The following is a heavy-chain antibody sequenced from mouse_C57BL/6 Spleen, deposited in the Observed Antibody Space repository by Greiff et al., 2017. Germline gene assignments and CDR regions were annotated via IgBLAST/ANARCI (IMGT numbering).Heavy chain of an antibody. CDR1: GYTFTSYW. CDR2: IYPGSGST. D-gene: IGHD2-1*01. V-gene: IGHV1-55*01. J-gene: IGHJ4*01. CDR3: ARFVYGNYGYYAMDY. Sequence: VQLQQSGAELVKPGASVKMSCKASGYTFTSYWITWVKQRPGQGLEWIGDIYPGSGSTNYNEKFKSKATLTVDTSSSTAYMQLSSLTSEDSAVYYCARFVYGNYGYYAMDYWGQGTSVTVSS.